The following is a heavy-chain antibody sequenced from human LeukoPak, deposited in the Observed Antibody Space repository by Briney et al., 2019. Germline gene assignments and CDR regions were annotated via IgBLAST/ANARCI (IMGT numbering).Heavy chain of an antibody. V-gene: IGHV2-5*01. CDR1: GFSLSSNGVG. D-gene: IGHD2/OR15-2a*01. CDR3: ARRRGIFEAVQTRFDP. J-gene: IGHJ5*02. CDR2: IYWNDDK. Sequence: SGPTLVNPTETLTLTCTFSGFSLSSNGVGVGWIRQPPGKALEWLALIYWNDDKYYSPSLRSRLTISKDTSKTQVVLTVTNMDPLDTATYYCARRRGIFEAVQTRFDPWGQGTLVTVSS.